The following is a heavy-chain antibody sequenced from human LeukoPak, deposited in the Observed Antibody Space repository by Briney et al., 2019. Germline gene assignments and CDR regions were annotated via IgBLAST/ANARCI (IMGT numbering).Heavy chain of an antibody. CDR2: INTNTGNP. J-gene: IGHJ4*02. CDR1: GYTFTSYA. V-gene: IGHV7-4-1*02. Sequence: ASVKVSCKASGYTFTSYAMNWVRQAPGQGLEWMGWINTNTGNPTYAQGFTGRFVFSLDTSVSTAYLQISSLKAEDTAVYYCARVLSLGYYDSSGYSPIRPLGYWGQGTLVTVSS. CDR3: ARVLSLGYYDSSGYSPIRPLGY. D-gene: IGHD3-22*01.